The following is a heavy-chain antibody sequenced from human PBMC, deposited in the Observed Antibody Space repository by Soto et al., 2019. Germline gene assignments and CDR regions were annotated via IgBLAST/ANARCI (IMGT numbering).Heavy chain of an antibody. J-gene: IGHJ6*02. CDR2: LYPGDSQI. CDR1: GYSCTTYW. Sequence: GESLKISCKGSGYSCTTYWIGWVRQMPGKGLEWMGILYPGDSQIRYSPSFQGHVTISVDKSISTAYLQWNSLKASDTALYYCARSKYSTNWNHGIDVWGQGXTVTVSS. D-gene: IGHD6-13*01. CDR3: ARSKYSTNWNHGIDV. V-gene: IGHV5-51*01.